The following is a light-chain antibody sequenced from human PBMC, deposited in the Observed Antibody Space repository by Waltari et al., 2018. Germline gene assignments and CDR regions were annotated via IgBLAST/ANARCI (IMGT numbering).Light chain of an antibody. J-gene: IGKJ1*01. V-gene: IGKV3-20*01. CDR3: QHYVRLPAT. CDR1: QSVGRS. CDR2: GAS. Sequence: EIVLTQSPGTLSLSPGARATLSCRASQSVGRSLAWYQQKPGRAPRLLIYGASNRAPGIPDRFSGSGSGTDFSLTISRLEPEDFGLYSCQHYVRLPATFGQGTKVEIK.